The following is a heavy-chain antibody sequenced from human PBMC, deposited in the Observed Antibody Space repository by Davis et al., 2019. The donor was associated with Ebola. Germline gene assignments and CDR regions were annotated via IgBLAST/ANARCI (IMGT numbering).Heavy chain of an antibody. CDR1: GFTLRSYW. Sequence: GESLKIPCAGPGFTLRSYWMSWVRQAPGKGLEWVSYISSSGSTIYYADPVKGRFTISRDNAKNSLYLQMNSLRAEDTAVYYCASLVDTSMVDDAFDIWGQGTVVTVSS. CDR3: ASLVDTSMVDDAFDI. J-gene: IGHJ3*02. CDR2: ISSSGSTI. V-gene: IGHV3-48*04. D-gene: IGHD5-18*01.